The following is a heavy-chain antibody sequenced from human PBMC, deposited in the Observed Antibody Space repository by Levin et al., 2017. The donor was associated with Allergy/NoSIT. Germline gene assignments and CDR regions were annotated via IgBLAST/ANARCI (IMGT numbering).Heavy chain of an antibody. D-gene: IGHD2-21*01. CDR3: AKDIYPSIPGPFDY. V-gene: IGHV3-9*01. Sequence: FDDFVIHFCWLLPLPFLSCFSGLRWTRGRLGYADSVKGRFTISRDNAKNSLYLQMNSLRAEDTALYYCAKDIYPSIPGPFDYWGQGTLVTVSS. CDR1: FDDFV. J-gene: IGHJ4*02. CDR2: LRWTRGRL.